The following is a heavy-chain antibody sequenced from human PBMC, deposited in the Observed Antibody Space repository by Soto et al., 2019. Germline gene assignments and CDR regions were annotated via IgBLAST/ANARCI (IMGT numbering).Heavy chain of an antibody. CDR2: IYYSGST. Sequence: SETLSLTCTVSGGSISSYYWSWIRQPPGKGLEWIGYIYYSGSTNYNPSLKSRVTISVDTSKNQFSLKLSSVTAADTAVYYCARDLGYCSGGSCYTWNWFDPSGQGTLVTGSS. CDR1: GGSISSYY. V-gene: IGHV4-59*01. J-gene: IGHJ5*02. D-gene: IGHD2-15*01. CDR3: ARDLGYCSGGSCYTWNWFDP.